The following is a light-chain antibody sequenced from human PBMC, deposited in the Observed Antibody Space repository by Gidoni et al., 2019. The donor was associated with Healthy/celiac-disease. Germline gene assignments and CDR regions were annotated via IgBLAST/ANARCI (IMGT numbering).Light chain of an antibody. Sequence: DIQMTQSPSSLSASVGDRVTITCQASQDISNYLNWYQQKPGKAPKLLIYDASNLETGVPSRFIGSGSGTDFTFTISSLQPEDIATYYCQQYDNLPITFGPGTKVDIK. V-gene: IGKV1-33*01. CDR3: QQYDNLPIT. J-gene: IGKJ3*01. CDR1: QDISNY. CDR2: DAS.